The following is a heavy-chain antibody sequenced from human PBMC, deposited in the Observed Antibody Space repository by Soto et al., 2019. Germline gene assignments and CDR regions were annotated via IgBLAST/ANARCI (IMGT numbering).Heavy chain of an antibody. D-gene: IGHD3-16*01. CDR2: ISYDGSNK. Sequence: PGGSLRLSCAASGFTFSSYGMHWVRQAPGKGLEWVAVISYDGSNKYYADSVKGRFTISRDNSKNTLYLQMNSLRAEDTAVYYCAKELHIGDYVWGSLDYWGQGTLVTVSS. CDR1: GFTFSSYG. J-gene: IGHJ4*02. V-gene: IGHV3-30*18. CDR3: AKELHIGDYVWGSLDY.